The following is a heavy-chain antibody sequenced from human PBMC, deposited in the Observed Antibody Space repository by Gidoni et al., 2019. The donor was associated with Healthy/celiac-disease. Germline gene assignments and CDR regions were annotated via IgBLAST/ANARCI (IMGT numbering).Heavy chain of an antibody. J-gene: IGHJ5*02. CDR1: GGFFSGYY. CDR3: ARASRWMQFGA. Sequence: QVQLQQRGAGLLKPSETPSPPCAVYGGFFSGYYCSWIRQPPGKGLEWIGEINHSVSTNYNPALKSRVIISVDTSKNQFSLKLSSVTAADTAVYYCARASRWMQFGAWGQGTLVTVSS. V-gene: IGHV4-34*01. D-gene: IGHD3-10*01. CDR2: INHSVST.